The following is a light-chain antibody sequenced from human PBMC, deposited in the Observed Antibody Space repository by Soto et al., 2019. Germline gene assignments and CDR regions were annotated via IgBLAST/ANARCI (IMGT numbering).Light chain of an antibody. Sequence: DIQITQSPYSLSASVGYRVTITCQASQDISNYLNWYQQKLGKAPKLLIYDASNLETGVPSRFSGSGSGTDFTFTISSLQPEDIATYYCQQYSHLITFGQGTRLEIK. V-gene: IGKV1-33*01. J-gene: IGKJ5*01. CDR1: QDISNY. CDR2: DAS. CDR3: QQYSHLIT.